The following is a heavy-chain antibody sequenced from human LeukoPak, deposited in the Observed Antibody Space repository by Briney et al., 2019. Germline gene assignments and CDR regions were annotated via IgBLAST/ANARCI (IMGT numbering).Heavy chain of an antibody. CDR2: IYTSGST. J-gene: IGHJ3*02. V-gene: IGHV4-4*09. CDR1: GSISGYY. Sequence: SETLSLTCTVSGSISGYYWSWIRQPPGKGLEWIGYIYTSGSTNYNPSLESRVTISVDTSKNQFSLDLSSVTAADTAVYYCARQKCASTSCLTKNAFDIWGQGTMVTVSS. D-gene: IGHD2-2*01. CDR3: ARQKCASTSCLTKNAFDI.